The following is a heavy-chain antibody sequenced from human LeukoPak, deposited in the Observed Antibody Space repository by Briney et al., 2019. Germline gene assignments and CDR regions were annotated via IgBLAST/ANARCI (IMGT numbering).Heavy chain of an antibody. J-gene: IGHJ6*04. Sequence: GGSLRLSCAASGFTFSSYAMHWVRQAPGKGLEGVAVISYDGSNKYYADSVKGRFTISRDNSKHTLYLQLNSLRAEDTAVYYCARDLRRTHVLLWFGELLRYYYGMDVWGKGTTVTVSS. CDR1: GFTFSSYA. D-gene: IGHD3-10*01. V-gene: IGHV3-30*04. CDR3: ARDLRRTHVLLWFGELLRYYYGMDV. CDR2: ISYDGSNK.